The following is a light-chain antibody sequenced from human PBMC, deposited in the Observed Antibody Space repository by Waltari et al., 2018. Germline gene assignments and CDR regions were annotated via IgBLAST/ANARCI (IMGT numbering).Light chain of an antibody. CDR3: QSADPKSGNYYV. CDR2: KDT. V-gene: IGLV3-25*03. Sequence: ELTQSPSVSVSPGQTARITCSGEALTKQYVYWYQQKAGQAPVLVIFKDTQRPSWIPERCSGSTSGTTVSLTITGVQAEDEADYYCQSADPKSGNYYVFGSGTKVTVL. CDR1: ALTKQY. J-gene: IGLJ1*01.